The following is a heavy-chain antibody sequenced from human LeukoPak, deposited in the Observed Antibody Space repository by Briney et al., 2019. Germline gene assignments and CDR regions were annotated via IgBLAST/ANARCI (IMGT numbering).Heavy chain of an antibody. CDR2: ISSSSSTI. V-gene: IGHV3-48*04. J-gene: IGHJ3*02. Sequence: GGSLRLSCAASGFTFSSYSMNWVRQAPGKGLEWVSYISSSSSTIYYADSVKGRFTISRDNAKNSLYLQMNSLRAEDTAVYYCARTATTGAFDIWGQGTMVTVSS. CDR3: ARTATTGAFDI. D-gene: IGHD4-17*01. CDR1: GFTFSSYS.